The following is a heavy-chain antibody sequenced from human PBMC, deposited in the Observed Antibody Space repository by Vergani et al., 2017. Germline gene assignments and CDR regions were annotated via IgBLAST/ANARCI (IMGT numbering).Heavy chain of an antibody. CDR2: ISGSGGST. Sequence: EVQLLESGGGLVQPGGSLRLSCAASGFTFSSYAMSWVRQAPGKGLEWVSAISGSGGSTYYADSVKGRFTISRDNSKNTLYRQMNSLRAEDTAVYYCAKDRQWLESFDDWGQGTRVTVAS. CDR3: AKDRQWLESFDD. J-gene: IGHJ4*02. CDR1: GFTFSSYA. D-gene: IGHD6-19*01. V-gene: IGHV3-23*01.